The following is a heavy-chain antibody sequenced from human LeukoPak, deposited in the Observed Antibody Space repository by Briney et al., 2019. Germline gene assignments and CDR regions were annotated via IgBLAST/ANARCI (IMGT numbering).Heavy chain of an antibody. CDR3: AAAGVVPAALGYYYGMDV. D-gene: IGHD2-2*01. J-gene: IGHJ6*04. CDR1: GFTFTSSA. V-gene: IGHV1-58*01. Sequence: ASVKVSCKASGFTFTSSAVQWVRQPRGQRLEWIGWIVVGSGNTNYAQKFQERVTITRDMSTSTAYMELSSLRSEDTAVYYCAAAGVVPAALGYYYGMDVWGKGTTVTVSS. CDR2: IVVGSGNT.